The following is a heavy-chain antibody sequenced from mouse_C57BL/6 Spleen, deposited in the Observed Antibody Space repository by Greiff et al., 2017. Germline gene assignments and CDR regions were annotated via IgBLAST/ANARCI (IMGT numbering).Heavy chain of an antibody. CDR3: AIYYYGRAMDY. Sequence: QVQLKQSGPGLVQPSQSLSITCTVSGFSLTSYGVHWVRQSPGKGLEWLGVIWSGGSTDYNAAFISRLSISKDNSKSQVFFKMNSLQADDTAIYYCAIYYYGRAMDYWGQGTSVTVSS. J-gene: IGHJ4*01. CDR1: GFSLTSYG. D-gene: IGHD1-1*01. V-gene: IGHV2-2*01. CDR2: IWSGGST.